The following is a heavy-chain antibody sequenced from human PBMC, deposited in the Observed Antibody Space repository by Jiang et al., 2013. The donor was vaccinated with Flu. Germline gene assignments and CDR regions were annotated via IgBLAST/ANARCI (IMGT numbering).Heavy chain of an antibody. CDR3: ARHTRGVGGDY. D-gene: IGHD2-8*01. CDR1: GFTFSTYW. Sequence: VQLVESGGGLVQPGGSLRLSCAASGFTFSTYWMSWVRQAPGKGLEWVANIKEDGSEKYYVDSVKGRFTISRDNAGNSLFLQMNSLRVEDAAVYYCARHTRGVGGDYWGQGTLVTVSS. V-gene: IGHV3-7*04. J-gene: IGHJ4*02. CDR2: IKEDGSEK.